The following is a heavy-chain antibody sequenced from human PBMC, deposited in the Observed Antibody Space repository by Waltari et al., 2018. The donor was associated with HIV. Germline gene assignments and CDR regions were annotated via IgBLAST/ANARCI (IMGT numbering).Heavy chain of an antibody. J-gene: IGHJ4*02. V-gene: IGHV1-2*06. CDR2: INPKSGDT. CDR1: GYTFTAYY. Sequence: QVQLVQSGAEVKKPGAPVMVSCKASGYTFTAYYMHWVRQAPGQGLEWMGRINPKSGDTNYAQKFQGRVTMTRDTSITTAYMELSRLRSDDTAVYYCARVLERWELHPFDYWGQGTLVTVSS. D-gene: IGHD1-26*01. CDR3: ARVLERWELHPFDY.